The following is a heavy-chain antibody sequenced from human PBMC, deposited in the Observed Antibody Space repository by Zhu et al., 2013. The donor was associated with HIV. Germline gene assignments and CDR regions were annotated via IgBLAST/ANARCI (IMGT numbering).Heavy chain of an antibody. CDR2: INPSGGST. D-gene: IGHD5-12*01. Sequence: QVQLVQSGAEVKKPGASVKVSCKASGYTFTSYYMHWVRQAPGQGLEWMGIINPSGGSTSYAQKFQGRVTMTRDTSTSTVYMELSSLRSEDTAVYYCARSRRDGYNRDDWFDPWGQGTLVTVSS. CDR3: ARSRRDGYNRDDWFDP. J-gene: IGHJ5*02. CDR1: GYTFTSYY. V-gene: IGHV1-46*01.